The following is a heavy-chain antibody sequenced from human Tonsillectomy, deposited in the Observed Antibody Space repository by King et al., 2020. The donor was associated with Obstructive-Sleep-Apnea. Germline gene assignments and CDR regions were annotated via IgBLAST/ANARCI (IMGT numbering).Heavy chain of an antibody. CDR2: LRRKVYGGRT. Sequence: VQLVESGGGLVQPGRSLRLSCTASGFTFGDYGMSWFRPAPGKGLEWVGFLRRKVYGGRTGYGESVEGRFTISRDDSQSIAYLQMTSLKTEDTAVYYCTRDLGYYDTSGYLGFYWGQGTLVTVSS. D-gene: IGHD3-22*01. J-gene: IGHJ4*02. CDR3: TRDLGYYDTSGYLGFY. V-gene: IGHV3-49*03. CDR1: GFTFGDYG.